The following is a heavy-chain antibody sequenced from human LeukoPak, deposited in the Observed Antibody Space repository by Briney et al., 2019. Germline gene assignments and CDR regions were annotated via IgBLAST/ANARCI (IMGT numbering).Heavy chain of an antibody. CDR1: GGSISSGSYY. CDR3: ARDPAYYFDY. V-gene: IGHV4-61*02. Sequence: SETLSLTCTVSGGSISSGSYYWSWIRQPAGKGLEWIGRIYTSGSTNYNPSLKSRVTISVDTSKNQSSLKLSSVTAADTAVYYCARDPAYYFDYWGQGTLVTVSS. CDR2: IYTSGST. J-gene: IGHJ4*02.